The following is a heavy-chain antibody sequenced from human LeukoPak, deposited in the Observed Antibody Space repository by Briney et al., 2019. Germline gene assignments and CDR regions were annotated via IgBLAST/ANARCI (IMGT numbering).Heavy chain of an antibody. D-gene: IGHD2/OR15-2a*01. CDR2: IIPILGTA. CDR1: GYTFTSYG. CDR3: ARKNNWYFDL. J-gene: IGHJ2*01. Sequence: SVKVSCKASGYTFTSYGISWVRQAPGQGLEWMGTIIPILGTANYAQRFQARVTMTADESTSTAYMELSSLKSEDTAVYYCARKNNWYFDLWGRGTLVTVSS. V-gene: IGHV1-69*11.